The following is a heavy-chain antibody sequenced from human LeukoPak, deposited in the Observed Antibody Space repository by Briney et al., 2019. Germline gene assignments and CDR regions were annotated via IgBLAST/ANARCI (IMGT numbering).Heavy chain of an antibody. CDR2: INPNSGGT. J-gene: IGHJ2*01. CDR1: GYTFTSYD. V-gene: IGHV1-2*02. CDR3: AREPDGITIFGVVTRYWYFDL. D-gene: IGHD3-3*01. Sequence: ASVKVSCKASGYTFTSYDINWVRQATGQGLEWMGWINPNSGGTNYAQKFQGRVTVTRDTSISTAYMELSRLRSDDTAVYYCAREPDGITIFGVVTRYWYFDLWGRGTLVTVSS.